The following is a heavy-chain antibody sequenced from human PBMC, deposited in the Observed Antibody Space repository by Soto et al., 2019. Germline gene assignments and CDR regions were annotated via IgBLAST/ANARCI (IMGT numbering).Heavy chain of an antibody. CDR3: ARDYCSGGSCYFDYGMDV. D-gene: IGHD2-15*01. J-gene: IGHJ6*02. CDR1: GYTFTSYY. V-gene: IGHV1-46*01. Sequence: ASVKVSCKASGYTFTSYYMHWVRQAPGQGLEWMGIINPSGGSTSYAQKFQGRVTMTRDTSTGTVYMELSSLRSEDTAVYYCARDYCSGGSCYFDYGMDVWGQGTTVTVSS. CDR2: INPSGGST.